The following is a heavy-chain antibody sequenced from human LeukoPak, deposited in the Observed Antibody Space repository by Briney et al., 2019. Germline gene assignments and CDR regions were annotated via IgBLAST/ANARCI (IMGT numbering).Heavy chain of an antibody. V-gene: IGHV1-69*13. D-gene: IGHD3-22*01. CDR3: ARDSYYYDSSGSHSDY. J-gene: IGHJ4*02. Sequence: GASVRVSCKASGGTFSSYAISWVRQAPGQGLEWMGGIIPIFGTANYAQKFQGRVTITADESTSTAYMELSSLRSEDTAAYYCARDSYYYDSSGSHSDYWGQGTLVTVSS. CDR1: GGTFSSYA. CDR2: IIPIFGTA.